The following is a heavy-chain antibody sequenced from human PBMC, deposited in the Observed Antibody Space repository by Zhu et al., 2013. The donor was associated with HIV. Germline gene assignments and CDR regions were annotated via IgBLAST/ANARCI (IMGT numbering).Heavy chain of an antibody. V-gene: IGHV4-39*07. J-gene: IGHJ5*02. CDR2: IYYSGST. CDR1: GGSISSSSYY. CDR3: AREGRDIVVVVAATPGAGAFDP. Sequence: QVQLQESGPGLVKPSETLSLTCTVSGGSISSSSYYWGWIRQPPGKGLEWIGSIYYSGSTYYNPSLKSRVTISVDTSKNQFSLKLSSVTAADTAVYYCAREGRDIVVVVAATPGAGAFDPWGQGTLVTVSS. D-gene: IGHD2-15*01.